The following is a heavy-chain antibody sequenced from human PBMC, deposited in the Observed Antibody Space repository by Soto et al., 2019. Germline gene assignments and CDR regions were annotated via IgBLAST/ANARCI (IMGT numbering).Heavy chain of an antibody. CDR1: GIRFTSSW. CDR3: VGWADAADEDYFHH. D-gene: IGHD3-16*01. Sequence: GGSLRLSCAASGIRFTSSWMSWVRQAPGKGLEWVAHINQDGGQKYYVDSAKGRFTISRDNAKTSLYLQMNSLRAEDTAVFYCVGWADAADEDYFHHWGQGTLVTVSS. CDR2: INQDGGQK. V-gene: IGHV3-7*01. J-gene: IGHJ1*01.